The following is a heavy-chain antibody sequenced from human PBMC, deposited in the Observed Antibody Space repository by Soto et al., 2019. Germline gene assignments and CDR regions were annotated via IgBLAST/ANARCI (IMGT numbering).Heavy chain of an antibody. CDR3: AKDPTIAPRWALDI. CDR2: ISSDGSRK. Sequence: QVQLVESGGGVVQPGRSLRLSCAASGFTFSNYGMHWVRQAPGKGPEWVAVISSDGSRKYYADLVKGRFTISRDDAKNTLYLQMHSLKTDDTALYYCAKDPTIAPRWALDIWGQGTLVTVSS. D-gene: IGHD6-13*01. J-gene: IGHJ3*02. CDR1: GFTFSNYG. V-gene: IGHV3-30*18.